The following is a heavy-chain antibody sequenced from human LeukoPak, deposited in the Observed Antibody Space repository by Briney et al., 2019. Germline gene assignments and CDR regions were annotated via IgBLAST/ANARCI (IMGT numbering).Heavy chain of an antibody. Sequence: GGSLRLSCAASGFSFSSYAMTWVRQAPGKGLEWVSGINGGGGNTYYADSEKGRLTISRDNSKNTLYLQMNSLRADDTAVYYCAKGMGATIVYYYYAMDVWGQGTTVTVSS. J-gene: IGHJ6*02. CDR1: GFSFSSYA. D-gene: IGHD1-26*01. CDR3: AKGMGATIVYYYYAMDV. V-gene: IGHV3-23*01. CDR2: INGGGGNT.